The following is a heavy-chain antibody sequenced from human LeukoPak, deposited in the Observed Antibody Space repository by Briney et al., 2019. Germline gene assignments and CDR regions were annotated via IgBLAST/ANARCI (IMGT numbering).Heavy chain of an antibody. CDR3: ARGARGSGSPSI. V-gene: IGHV4-59*01. J-gene: IGHJ3*02. CDR2: IYYSGST. Sequence: SETLSLTCTVSGGSISSYYWSWIREPPGKGLEWIGYIYYSGSTNYNTSLKSRVTISVDTSKNQFSLKLSSVTAADTAVYYCARGARGSGSPSIWGQGTMVTVSS. D-gene: IGHD3-10*01. CDR1: GGSISSYY.